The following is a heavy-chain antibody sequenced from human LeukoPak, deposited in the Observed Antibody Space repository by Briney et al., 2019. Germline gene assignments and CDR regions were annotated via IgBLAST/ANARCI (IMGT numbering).Heavy chain of an antibody. Sequence: SETLSLTCTVSGGSISSYYWSWIRQPPGKGLEWIGYIYYSGSTNYNPSLKSRVTISVDTSKNQFSLKLSSVTAADTAVYYCAREGYSDHQLDYWGQGTLVIVSS. V-gene: IGHV4-59*01. CDR3: AREGYSDHQLDY. D-gene: IGHD4-17*01. CDR2: IYYSGST. CDR1: GGSISSYY. J-gene: IGHJ4*02.